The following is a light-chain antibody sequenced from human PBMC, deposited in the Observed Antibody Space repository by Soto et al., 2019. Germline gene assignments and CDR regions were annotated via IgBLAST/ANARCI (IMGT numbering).Light chain of an antibody. V-gene: IGKV1-5*01. Sequence: DIQMTQSPSTLSASVGDRVTITCRASQSISSWLAWYQQKPGKAPKLLIYDASSLESGVPSRFSGSGSGTEFTLTISSLQPDDFATEYCQQYNSYPYAFGQGTKLDIK. J-gene: IGKJ2*01. CDR1: QSISSW. CDR3: QQYNSYPYA. CDR2: DAS.